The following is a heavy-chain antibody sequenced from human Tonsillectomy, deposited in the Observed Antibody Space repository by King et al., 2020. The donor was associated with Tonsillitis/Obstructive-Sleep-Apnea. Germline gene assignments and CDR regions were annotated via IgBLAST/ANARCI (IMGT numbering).Heavy chain of an antibody. CDR3: ASQTSSGYCSGGSCYTFFDY. J-gene: IGHJ4*02. D-gene: IGHD2-15*01. Sequence: VQLVESGGGLVQPGGSLRLSCAASGFTVSSNYMSWVRQAPGKGLEWVSVIYSGGSTYYADSVKGRFTISRDNSKNTLYLQMNSLSAEDTAVYYCASQTSSGYCSGGSCYTFFDYWGQGTLVTVSS. CDR1: GFTVSSNY. CDR2: IYSGGST. V-gene: IGHV3-66*04.